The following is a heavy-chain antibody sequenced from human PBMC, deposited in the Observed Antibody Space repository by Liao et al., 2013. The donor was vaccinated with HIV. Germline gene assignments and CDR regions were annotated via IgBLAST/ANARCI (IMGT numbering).Heavy chain of an antibody. V-gene: IGHV4-39*07. CDR2: INHSGSA. Sequence: QVQLQESGPGLVKPSETLSLTCTVSGGSISSSAYYWGWIRQPPGKGLEWIGEINHSGSANYNPSLKSRVSISVDTSKNQFSLKLSGVTVADTAMYYCARGFPFDYFVIGGYLDHWGQGALVTVSS. CDR1: GGSISSSAYY. J-gene: IGHJ4*02. CDR3: ARGFPFDYFVIGGYLDH. D-gene: IGHD3-22*01.